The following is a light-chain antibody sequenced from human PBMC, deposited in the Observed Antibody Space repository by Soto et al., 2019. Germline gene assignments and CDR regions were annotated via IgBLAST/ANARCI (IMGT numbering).Light chain of an antibody. V-gene: IGLV2-14*02. J-gene: IGLJ1*01. CDR1: SSDVGSYNL. CDR2: DVS. CDR3: SSYTGSITLYV. Sequence: QSVLAQPASVSGSPGQSITISCTGTSSDVGSYNLVSWYQQHPGKAPKLMIYDVSNRPSGVSNRFSGSKSGNTASLTISGLQAEDEADYYCSSYTGSITLYVFGTGNELTVL.